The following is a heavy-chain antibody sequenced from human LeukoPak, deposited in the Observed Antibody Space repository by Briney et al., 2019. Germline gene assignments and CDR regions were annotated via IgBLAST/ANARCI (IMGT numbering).Heavy chain of an antibody. CDR1: GGSVSSDEYY. D-gene: IGHD3-3*01. CDR2: VYYSGSS. Sequence: SETLSLTCTVSGGSVSSDEYYWSWVRQHPGKGLEWIGYVYYSGSSYYIPSLESRVTMSVEVSKNQFSLELRSVTAADTAVYYCARVKVLRFLEWFLDFWGQGALVTVSS. V-gene: IGHV4-31*03. J-gene: IGHJ4*02. CDR3: ARVKVLRFLEWFLDF.